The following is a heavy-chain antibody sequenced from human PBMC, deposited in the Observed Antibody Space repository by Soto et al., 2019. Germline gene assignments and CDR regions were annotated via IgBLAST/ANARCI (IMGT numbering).Heavy chain of an antibody. D-gene: IGHD1-26*01. Sequence: GASVKVSCKASGGTFSSYAISWVRQAPGQGLEWMGGIIPIFGTANYAQKFQGRVTITADESTSTAYMELSSLRAEDTAVYYCAKGGGRIVPRHFDNWGQGILVTVSS. CDR3: AKGGGRIVPRHFDN. J-gene: IGHJ4*02. CDR1: GGTFSSYA. V-gene: IGHV1-69*13. CDR2: IIPIFGTA.